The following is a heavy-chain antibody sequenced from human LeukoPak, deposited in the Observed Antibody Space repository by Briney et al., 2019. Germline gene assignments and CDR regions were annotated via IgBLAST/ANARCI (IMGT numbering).Heavy chain of an antibody. D-gene: IGHD4-23*01. CDR1: GFTFSSYS. CDR2: ISSSSSYI. CDR3: ARDAVRYGGNSFDY. V-gene: IGHV3-21*01. J-gene: IGHJ4*02. Sequence: GGSLRLSCAASGFTFSSYSMNWVRQAPGKGLEWVSSISSSSSYIYYADSVKGRFTISRGNAKNSLYLQMNSLRAEDTAVYYCARDAVRYGGNSFDYWGQGTLVTVSS.